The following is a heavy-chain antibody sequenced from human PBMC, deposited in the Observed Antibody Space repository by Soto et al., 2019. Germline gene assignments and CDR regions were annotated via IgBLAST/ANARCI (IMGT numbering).Heavy chain of an antibody. CDR3: AGREFASSSFHYYYYAVDV. CDR2: INHSGST. V-gene: IGHV4-34*01. J-gene: IGHJ6*02. D-gene: IGHD6-6*01. CDR1: GGSFSDYF. Sequence: QVQLQQWGAGLLKPSETLSLTCAVYGGSFSDYFWTWIRQPPGKGLEWIGEINHSGSTNCNPSLTSRVAISADTSRNQCSLRVTSVTAADTAVYYCAGREFASSSFHYYYYAVDVWGQGTTVTVSS.